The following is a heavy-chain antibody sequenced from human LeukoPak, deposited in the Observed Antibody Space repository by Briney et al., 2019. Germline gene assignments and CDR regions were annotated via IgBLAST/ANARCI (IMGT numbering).Heavy chain of an antibody. CDR1: GASISNFY. CDR3: ARDNRVYCSSTSCLHNYGMDV. CDR2: VYSSGST. Sequence: PSETLSLTCTVSGASISNFYWTWVRQPAGKGLEWIGHVYSSGSTNYNPSLKSRVTMSVDTSKNQFSLKLSSVTAADTAVYYCARDNRVYCSSTSCLHNYGMDVWGQGTTVTVSS. D-gene: IGHD2-2*01. V-gene: IGHV4-4*07. J-gene: IGHJ6*02.